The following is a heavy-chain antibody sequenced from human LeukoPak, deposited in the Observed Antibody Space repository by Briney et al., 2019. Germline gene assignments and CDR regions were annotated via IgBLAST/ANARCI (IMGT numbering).Heavy chain of an antibody. CDR2: ISGSGGST. J-gene: IGHJ4*02. CDR1: GFTFSSYA. D-gene: IGHD1-26*01. CDR3: AKGGNSGSYSHHPFDY. V-gene: IGHV3-23*01. Sequence: PGGSLRLSCAASGFTFSSYAMSWVRQAPGKGLEWVSAISGSGGSTYYADSVKGRFTISRDNSKNTLYLQMNSLRAEDTAVYYRAKGGNSGSYSHHPFDYWGQGTLVTVSS.